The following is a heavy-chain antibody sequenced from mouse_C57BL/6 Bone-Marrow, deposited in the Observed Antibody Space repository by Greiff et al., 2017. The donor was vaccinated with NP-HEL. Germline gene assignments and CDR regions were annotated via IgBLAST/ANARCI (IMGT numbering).Heavy chain of an antibody. V-gene: IGHV5-16*01. Sequence: EVQLVESEGGLVQPGSSMKLSCTASGFTFSDYYMAWVRQVPEKGLEWVANINYDGSSTYYLDSLQSRFIISRDKAKNNLYLQMSRRKSEDTATYYCARGGVIRDFDYWGQGTTLTVSS. D-gene: IGHD2-1*01. CDR3: ARGGVIRDFDY. J-gene: IGHJ2*01. CDR1: GFTFSDYY. CDR2: INYDGSST.